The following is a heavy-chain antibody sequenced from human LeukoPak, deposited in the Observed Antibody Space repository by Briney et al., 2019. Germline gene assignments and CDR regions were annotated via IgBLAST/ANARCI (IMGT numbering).Heavy chain of an antibody. CDR1: GFTFSSYA. CDR2: ISWNSGSI. V-gene: IGHV3-9*01. Sequence: GGSLRLSCADSGFTFSSYAMSWVRQAPGKGLEWVSGISWNSGSIGYADSVKGRFTISRDNAKNSLYLQMNSLRAEDAALYYCAKGGSYYYDAFDIWGQGTMVTVSS. D-gene: IGHD1-26*01. J-gene: IGHJ3*02. CDR3: AKGGSYYYDAFDI.